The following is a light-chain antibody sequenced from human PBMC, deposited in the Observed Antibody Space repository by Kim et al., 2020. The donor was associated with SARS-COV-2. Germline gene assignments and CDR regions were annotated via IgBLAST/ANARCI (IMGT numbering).Light chain of an antibody. Sequence: VTISCTGSRSNIGAGYDVHWYQQLPGTAPKLLIYGNSNRPSGVPDRFSGSKSGTSASLAITGLQAEDEADYYCQSYDSSLSGPVVFGGGTQLTVL. J-gene: IGLJ2*01. CDR1: RSNIGAGYD. CDR3: QSYDSSLSGPVV. V-gene: IGLV1-40*01. CDR2: GNS.